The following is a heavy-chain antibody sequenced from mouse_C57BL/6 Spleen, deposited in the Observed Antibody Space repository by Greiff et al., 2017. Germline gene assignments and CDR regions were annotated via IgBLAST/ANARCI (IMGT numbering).Heavy chain of an antibody. J-gene: IGHJ1*03. D-gene: IGHD3-3*01. CDR3: AREGRYRYFDV. CDR1: GFTFSDYY. CDR2: INYDGSST. Sequence: EVKLMESEGGLVQPGSSMKLSCTASGFTFSDYYMAWVRQVPEKGLEWVANINYDGSSTYYLDSLKSRFIISRDNAKNILYLQMSSLKSEDTATYYCAREGRYRYFDVWGTGTTVTVSS. V-gene: IGHV5-16*01.